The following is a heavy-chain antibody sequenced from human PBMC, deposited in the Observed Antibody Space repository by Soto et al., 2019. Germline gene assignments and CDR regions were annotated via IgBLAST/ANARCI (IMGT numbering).Heavy chain of an antibody. CDR1: GGSISSGDYY. J-gene: IGHJ4*02. V-gene: IGHV4-30-4*01. CDR3: ARASRHYDFWSGSRLQYYFDY. CDR2: IYYSGST. Sequence: PSETLSLTCTVSGGSISSGDYYWSWIRQPPGKGLEWIGYIYYSGSTYYNPSLKSRVTISVDTSKNQFSLKLSSVIAADTAVYYCARASRHYDFWSGSRLQYYFDYWGQGTLVTAPQ. D-gene: IGHD3-3*01.